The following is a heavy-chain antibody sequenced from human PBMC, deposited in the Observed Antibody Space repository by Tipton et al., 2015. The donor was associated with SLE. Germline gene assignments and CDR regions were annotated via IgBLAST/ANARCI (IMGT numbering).Heavy chain of an antibody. Sequence: SLRLSCAASGFTFDDYTMHWVRQAPGKGLEWVSLISWDGGSTYYADSVKGRFTISRDNSKNSLYLQMNSLRTEDTALYYCAKDGARGYYYYGMDVWGQGTTVTVSS. V-gene: IGHV3-43*01. CDR1: GFTFDDYT. CDR3: AKDGARGYYYYGMDV. CDR2: ISWDGGST. J-gene: IGHJ6*02.